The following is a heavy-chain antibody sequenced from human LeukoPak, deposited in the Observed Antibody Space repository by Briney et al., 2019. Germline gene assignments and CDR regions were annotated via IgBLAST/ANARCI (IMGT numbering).Heavy chain of an antibody. CDR3: AKRLTVIGRNDVDS. Sequence: PSETLSLTCAVFGGSFSGSYWTWIRQPPGRGLEWIGDINDSGSTNYNPSLKSRVTISIDSSKNQFSLKLMSVTAADTAVYYCAKRLTVIGRNDVDSWGQGTLVTVSS. D-gene: IGHD1-1*01. V-gene: IGHV4-34*01. CDR2: INDSGST. CDR1: GGSFSGSY. J-gene: IGHJ4*02.